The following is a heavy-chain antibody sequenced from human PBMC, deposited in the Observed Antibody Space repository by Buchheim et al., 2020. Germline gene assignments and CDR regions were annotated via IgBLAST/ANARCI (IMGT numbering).Heavy chain of an antibody. CDR3: ARDKDRAPFDL. J-gene: IGHJ4*02. D-gene: IGHD3-22*01. CDR1: GFTFSIYA. Sequence: QVQLVESGGGVVQPGRSLRLSCAASGFTFSIYAMHWVRQAPGKGLEWVAVIPYDGNNIYYADSVKGRFTISRDNSKNTLYLQINSLRAEDTAVYYCARDKDRAPFDLWGQGTL. CDR2: IPYDGNNI. V-gene: IGHV3-30-3*01.